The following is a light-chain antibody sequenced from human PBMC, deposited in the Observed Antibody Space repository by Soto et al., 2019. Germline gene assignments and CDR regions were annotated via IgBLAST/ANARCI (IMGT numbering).Light chain of an antibody. CDR1: SSDVGGYNY. CDR3: SSYTSSSLV. J-gene: IGLJ1*01. V-gene: IGLV2-14*01. CDR2: DVS. Sequence: QSVLTQPASVSGCPGQSITISCTGTSSDVGGYNYVSWYQQHPGKAPKLMIYDVSNRPSGVSNRFSGSKSGNTASLTISGLQAEDEADYYCSSYTSSSLVFGTGTKVTV.